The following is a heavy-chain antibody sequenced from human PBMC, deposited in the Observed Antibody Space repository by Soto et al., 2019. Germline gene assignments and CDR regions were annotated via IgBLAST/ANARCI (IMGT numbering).Heavy chain of an antibody. J-gene: IGHJ5*02. CDR1: AYTFTGYY. CDR3: AREVVVGGSLWLDP. CDR2: INPQTGGT. Sequence: ASVKVSCKASAYTFTGYYIRWVREAPGQGLEWMGWINPQTGGTSYAQRFQGRVTLSRDTSINTAYLELSRLRFDDAAVYYCAREVVVGGSLWLDPWGQGSLVTVS. D-gene: IGHD2-15*01. V-gene: IGHV1-2*02.